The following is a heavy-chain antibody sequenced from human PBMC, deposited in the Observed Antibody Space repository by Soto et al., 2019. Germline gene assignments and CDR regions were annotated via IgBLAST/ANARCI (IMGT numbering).Heavy chain of an antibody. CDR2: VYYSGIT. V-gene: IGHV4-39*01. D-gene: IGHD1-7*01. CDR1: GGSISGSSTYY. CDR3: ARGLTGTMMKISCFDP. J-gene: IGHJ5*02. Sequence: SETLSLTCTVSGGSISGSSTYYWGWIRQSPGKGLEYIGIVYYSGITYYNPSLKSRVTISVDTSKNQFSLDLSSVTAADTAVYYCARGLTGTMMKISCFDPWGQGTLVTVSS.